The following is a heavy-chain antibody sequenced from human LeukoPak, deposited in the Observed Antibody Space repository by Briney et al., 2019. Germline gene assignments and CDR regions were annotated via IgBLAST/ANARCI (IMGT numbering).Heavy chain of an antibody. J-gene: IGHJ4*02. V-gene: IGHV3-30*18. D-gene: IGHD6-19*01. CDR3: AKDGAIAVAGTDFLDY. CDR1: GFTFSSYG. Sequence: PGGSLRLSCAASGFTFSSYGMHWVRQAPGKGLEWVAVISYDGSNKYYADSVKGRFTISRDNSKNTLYLQMNSLRAEDTAVYYCAKDGAIAVAGTDFLDYWGQGTLVTVSS. CDR2: ISYDGSNK.